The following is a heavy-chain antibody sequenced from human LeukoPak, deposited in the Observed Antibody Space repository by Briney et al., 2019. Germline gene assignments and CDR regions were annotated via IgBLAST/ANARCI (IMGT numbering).Heavy chain of an antibody. CDR2: LSYDGTNN. CDR3: AKDASTVALHADY. CDR1: GXTFSSFG. D-gene: IGHD4-23*01. V-gene: IGHV3-30*18. Sequence: GGSLRLSCAASGXTFSSFGMHWVRQAPGKGLEWVAVLSYDGTNNYYADSVKGRFTISRDNSKNTLYLQMNSLRAEDTAVYYCAKDASTVALHADYWGQGTLVTVSS. J-gene: IGHJ4*02.